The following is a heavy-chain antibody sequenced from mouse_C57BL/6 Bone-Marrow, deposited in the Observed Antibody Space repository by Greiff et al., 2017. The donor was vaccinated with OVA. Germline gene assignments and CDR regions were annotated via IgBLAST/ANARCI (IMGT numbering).Heavy chain of an antibody. CDR1: GFNIKDDY. Sequence: EVQLQQSGAELVRPGASVKLSCTASGFNIKDDYMHWVKQRPEQGLEWIGWIDPENGDTEYAPKFQGKATITADTSSNTAYLQLSSLTSEDTAVYYCTNPLYYYGTPFDYGGQGTTLTVSS. D-gene: IGHD1-1*01. V-gene: IGHV14-4*01. J-gene: IGHJ2*01. CDR2: IDPENGDT. CDR3: TNPLYYYGTPFDY.